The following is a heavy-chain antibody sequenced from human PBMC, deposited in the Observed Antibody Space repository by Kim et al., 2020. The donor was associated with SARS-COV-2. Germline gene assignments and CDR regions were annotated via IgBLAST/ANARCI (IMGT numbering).Heavy chain of an antibody. CDR2: IIPILGIA. CDR3: AREFLGGDSGYDYVKRDR. J-gene: IGHJ4*02. CDR1: GGTFSSYT. D-gene: IGHD5-12*01. Sequence: SVKVSCKASGGTFSSYTISWVRQAPGQGLEWMGRIIPILGIANYAQKFQGRVTITADKSTSTAYMELSSLRSEDTAVYYCAREFLGGDSGYDYVKRDRWGQGTLVTVSS. V-gene: IGHV1-69*04.